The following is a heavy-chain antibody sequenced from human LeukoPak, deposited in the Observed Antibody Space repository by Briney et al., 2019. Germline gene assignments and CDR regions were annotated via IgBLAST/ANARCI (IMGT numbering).Heavy chain of an antibody. CDR3: ARVAGYCTNGVCYTSRYFDY. V-gene: IGHV4-59*01. D-gene: IGHD2-8*01. Sequence: PSETLSLTCTVSGGSISSYYWSWIRQPPGKGMEWVGYIYYSGSTNYNPSLKSLVTISVDTSKNQFSLKLSSVTAADTAVYYCARVAGYCTNGVCYTSRYFDYWGQGTLVTVSS. CDR2: IYYSGST. J-gene: IGHJ4*02. CDR1: GGSISSYY.